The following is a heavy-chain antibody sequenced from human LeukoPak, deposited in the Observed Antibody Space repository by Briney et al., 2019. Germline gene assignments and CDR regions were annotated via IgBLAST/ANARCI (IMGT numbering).Heavy chain of an antibody. CDR1: GFTFSSYE. Sequence: GGSLRLSCAASGFTFSSYEMNWARQAPGKGLEWVSYISSSGSTIYYADSVKGRFTISRDNAKNSLYLQMNSLRAEDTAVYYCAREREQQLAKSYFDYWGQGTLVTVSS. CDR2: ISSSGSTI. CDR3: AREREQQLAKSYFDY. D-gene: IGHD6-13*01. J-gene: IGHJ4*02. V-gene: IGHV3-48*03.